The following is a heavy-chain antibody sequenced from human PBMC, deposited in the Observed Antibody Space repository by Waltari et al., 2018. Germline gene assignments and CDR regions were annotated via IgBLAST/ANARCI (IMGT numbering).Heavy chain of an antibody. CDR3: GREGGTSGYSGYLDT. CDR1: AFTYRPSI. D-gene: IGHD2-15*01. CDR2: MSYDGFSK. J-gene: IGHJ4*02. Sequence: QVQQVESGGGVVQPGRSLRLSCAAPAFTYRPSIIHWVRQAPGKGLEWVAAMSYDGFSKYYADSVKGRFSIGRDDSQNTVYLQANSLTTEDTAVYYCGREGGTSGYSGYLDTWGQGTLVTVSS. V-gene: IGHV3-30*01.